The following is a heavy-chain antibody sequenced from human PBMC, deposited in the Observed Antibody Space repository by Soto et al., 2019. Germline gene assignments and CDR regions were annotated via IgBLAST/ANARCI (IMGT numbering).Heavy chain of an antibody. CDR2: INHLETT. V-gene: IGHV4-30-2*01. D-gene: IGHD1-26*01. Sequence: SETLSLTCTVSGASITFGGYSWSWIRQTPGKGLEWIGYINHLETTFYNPSFESRLTLSIDRAKNQFSLKLHSMSAADRAVYFCARGGGSDSFDYWGRGILVTVAS. J-gene: IGHJ4*02. CDR3: ARGGGSDSFDY. CDR1: GASITFGGYS.